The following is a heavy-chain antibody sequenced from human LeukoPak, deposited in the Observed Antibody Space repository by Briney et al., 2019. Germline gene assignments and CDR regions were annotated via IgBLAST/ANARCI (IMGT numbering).Heavy chain of an antibody. CDR3: AKDTNAFSCDH. Sequence: GGSLRLSCAASGFTFSSYAMYWVRQAPGKGLEWVALAHHDGTKYYSDSVKGRFTVSRDNSKNAVYLQMNSLRAEDTAVYYCAKDTNAFSCDHWGQGTLVTVPS. D-gene: IGHD2-2*01. CDR2: AHHDGTK. CDR1: GFTFSSYA. V-gene: IGHV3-30*02. J-gene: IGHJ4*02.